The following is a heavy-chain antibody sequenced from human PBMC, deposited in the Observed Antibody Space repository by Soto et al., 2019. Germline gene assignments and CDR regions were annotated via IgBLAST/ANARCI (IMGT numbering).Heavy chain of an antibody. CDR1: GFTFRDHD. CDR2: ISSSGTAT. V-gene: IGHV3-11*01. Sequence: QVQLVESGGGLVRPGGSLRLSCAASGFTFRDHDMSWIRQAPGKGLEWVSCISSSGTATYYAYSVKGRFTISRDNAKNSLYVEMNSLRVEDTAVYYCARKGPRAARPNHWGQGTLVTVYS. D-gene: IGHD6-6*01. J-gene: IGHJ5*02. CDR3: ARKGPRAARPNH.